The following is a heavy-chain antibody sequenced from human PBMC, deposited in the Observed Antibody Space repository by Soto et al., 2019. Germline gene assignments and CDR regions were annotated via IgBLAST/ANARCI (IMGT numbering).Heavy chain of an antibody. CDR3: AKRLGDFWSGYPTPRFDY. J-gene: IGHJ4*02. Sequence: EVQLLESGGGLVQPGGSLRLSCAASGFTFSSYAMSWVRQAPGKGLEWVSAISGSGGSTYYADSVKGRFTISRDNSKNTLYLQMNSQRAEDTAVYYCAKRLGDFWSGYPTPRFDYWGQGTLVTVSS. D-gene: IGHD3-3*01. CDR2: ISGSGGST. CDR1: GFTFSSYA. V-gene: IGHV3-23*01.